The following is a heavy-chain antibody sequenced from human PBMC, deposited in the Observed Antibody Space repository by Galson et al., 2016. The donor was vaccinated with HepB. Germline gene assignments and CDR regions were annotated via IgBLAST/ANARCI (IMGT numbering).Heavy chain of an antibody. J-gene: IGHJ5*02. D-gene: IGHD6-19*01. CDR1: GFTFSSYS. CDR3: ARGREFIAVTGSWWFDP. Sequence: SCAASGFTFSSYSMNWVRQAPGKGLEWVSSISGSNSYIYYADSVKGRFTISRDNAKNSLYLQMNSLRAEDTAVYYCARGREFIAVTGSWWFDPWGQGTPITVSS. CDR2: ISGSNSYI. V-gene: IGHV3-21*01.